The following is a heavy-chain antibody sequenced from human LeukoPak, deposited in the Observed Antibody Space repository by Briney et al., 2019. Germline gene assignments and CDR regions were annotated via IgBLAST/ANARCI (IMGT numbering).Heavy chain of an antibody. V-gene: IGHV4-39*07. CDR1: GGSISSSSYF. J-gene: IGHJ4*02. Sequence: SETLSLTCTVSGGSISSSSYFWGWIRQPPGKGLEWIGSIDYSGRPSYNPSLKSRFSISVDTSKNLFSLNLASVTAADTAIYLCARSEINDYMKFWGQGLQVIVSS. CDR2: IDYSGRP. CDR3: ARSEINDYMKF. D-gene: IGHD4/OR15-4a*01.